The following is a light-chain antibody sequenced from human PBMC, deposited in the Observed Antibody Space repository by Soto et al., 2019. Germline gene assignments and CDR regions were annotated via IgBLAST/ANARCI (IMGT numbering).Light chain of an antibody. CDR2: EVD. V-gene: IGLV2-8*01. J-gene: IGLJ2*01. Sequence: QSALTQPPSASGSPGQSVTISCTGTSSDVGDYKYVFWYPQHPGKAPKLMIYEVDKRPSGVPYRFSGSKSGNTASLAVSGLQAEDEADYFCSSYAGSNVIFGGGTKVTVL. CDR1: SSDVGDYKY. CDR3: SSYAGSNVI.